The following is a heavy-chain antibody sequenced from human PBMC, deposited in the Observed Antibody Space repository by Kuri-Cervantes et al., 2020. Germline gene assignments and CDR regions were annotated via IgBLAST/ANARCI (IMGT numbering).Heavy chain of an antibody. CDR1: GFTFSSYS. V-gene: IGHV3-21*01. CDR2: ISSCSSYI. D-gene: IGHD1-7*01. Sequence: GESLKISCSASGFTFSSYSMNWVRQAPTKGLEWVSSISSCSSYIYYAYSVKGRFTIPRDNSKNMLFLQMNSLRAGDTAVYFCARNYVHSESWFDPWGQGTLVTVSS. J-gene: IGHJ5*02. CDR3: ARNYVHSESWFDP.